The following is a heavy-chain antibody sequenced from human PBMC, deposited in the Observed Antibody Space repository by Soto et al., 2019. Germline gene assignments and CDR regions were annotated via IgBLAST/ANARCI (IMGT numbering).Heavy chain of an antibody. V-gene: IGHV1-69*01. Sequence: QVQLVQSGAEVKKPGSSVKVSCKASGGTFSSYAISWVRQAPGQGLEWMGGIIPIFGTANYAQKFQGRVTITADESTSKAYMELSSLRSEYTAVYYCAREEYCSGGSCLNWFDPWGEGTLVTVSS. CDR2: IIPIFGTA. CDR1: GGTFSSYA. CDR3: AREEYCSGGSCLNWFDP. D-gene: IGHD2-15*01. J-gene: IGHJ5*02.